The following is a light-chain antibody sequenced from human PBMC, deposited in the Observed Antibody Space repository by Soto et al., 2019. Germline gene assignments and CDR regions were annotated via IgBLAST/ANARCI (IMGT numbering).Light chain of an antibody. V-gene: IGLV1-51*02. J-gene: IGLJ1*01. CDR3: GTWDTTLSGDV. CDR2: QND. Sequence: QSLLTQPPSVSAAPGQKVTISCSGSSSNIGITSVSWYQQLPQAAPKLLIYQNDKRPSGIPDRFSGSKSGTSATLAITGIQTGDEADYYCGTWDTTLSGDVFGTGTKLTVL. CDR1: SSNIGITS.